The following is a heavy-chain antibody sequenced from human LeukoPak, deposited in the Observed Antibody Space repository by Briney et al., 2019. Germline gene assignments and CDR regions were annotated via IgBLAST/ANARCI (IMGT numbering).Heavy chain of an antibody. V-gene: IGHV3-23*01. CDR2: ISGSGGST. Sequence: HPGGSLRLSCAASGFTFSTDAVSWVRQAPGKGLEWVSAISGSGGSTYYADSVKGRFTISRDNSKNTLYLQINSLRAEDTAIYYCAKDRRNWGSRVDYWGQGTLVTVSS. CDR3: AKDRRNWGSRVDY. CDR1: GFTFSTDA. J-gene: IGHJ4*02. D-gene: IGHD7-27*01.